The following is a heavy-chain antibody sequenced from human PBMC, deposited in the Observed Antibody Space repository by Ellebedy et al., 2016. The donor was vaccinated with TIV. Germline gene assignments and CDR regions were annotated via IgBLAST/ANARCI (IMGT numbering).Heavy chain of an antibody. CDR2: ISGSGGST. J-gene: IGHJ4*02. V-gene: IGHV3-23*01. CDR3: AKVGRLGPYSSGWYQELDY. CDR1: GFTFSSYA. D-gene: IGHD6-19*01. Sequence: GESLKISXAASGFTFSSYAMSWVRQAPGKGLEWVSAISGSGGSTYYADSVKGRFTISRDNSKNTLYLQMNSLRAEDTAVYYCAKVGRLGPYSSGWYQELDYWGQGTLVTVSS.